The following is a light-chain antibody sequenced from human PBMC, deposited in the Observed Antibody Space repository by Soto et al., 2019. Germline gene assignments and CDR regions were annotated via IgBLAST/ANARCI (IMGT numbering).Light chain of an antibody. CDR1: SSDVGGYNH. V-gene: IGLV2-14*01. CDR3: SSYASSSSYV. CDR2: EVT. J-gene: IGLJ1*01. Sequence: QSALTQPASVSGSPGQSITISCTGTSSDVGGYNHVSWYQIHPGKAPKLIIYEVTSRPSGVSYRFSGSKSGNSASLTISGLQAEDEADYYCSSYASSSSYVFGGGTKVTGL.